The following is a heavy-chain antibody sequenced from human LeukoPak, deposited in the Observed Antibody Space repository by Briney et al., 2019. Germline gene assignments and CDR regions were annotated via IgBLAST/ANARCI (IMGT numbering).Heavy chain of an antibody. CDR1: GFTFSSYA. CDR3: AKQKGTRGYSYGYGFDY. CDR2: ISGSGGST. Sequence: PWGSLRLSCAASGFTFSSYAMSRVRQAPGKGLEWVSAISGSGGSTYYADSVKGRFTISRDNSKNTLYLQMNSLRAEDTAVYYCAKQKGTRGYSYGYGFDYWGQGTLVTVSS. V-gene: IGHV3-23*01. J-gene: IGHJ4*02. D-gene: IGHD5-18*01.